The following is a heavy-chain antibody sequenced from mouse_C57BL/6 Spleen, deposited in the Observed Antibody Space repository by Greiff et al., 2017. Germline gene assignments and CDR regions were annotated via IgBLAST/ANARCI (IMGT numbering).Heavy chain of an antibody. J-gene: IGHJ4*01. D-gene: IGHD3-3*01. CDR2: INPGSGGT. CDR3: ARRGTGYYAMDY. Sequence: QVQLQQSGAELVRPGTSVKVSCKASGYAFTNYLIEWVKQRPGQGLEWIGVINPGSGGTNYTEKFKGKATLTADKASSTAYMQLSSLTSEDSAVYFCARRGTGYYAMDYWGQGTSVTVSS. CDR1: GYAFTNYL. V-gene: IGHV1-54*01.